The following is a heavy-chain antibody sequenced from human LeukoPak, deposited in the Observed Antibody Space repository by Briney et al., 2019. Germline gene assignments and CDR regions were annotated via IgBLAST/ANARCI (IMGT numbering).Heavy chain of an antibody. CDR3: ARGRRYYYGSGSYYWFDP. J-gene: IGHJ5*02. CDR1: GGSFSGYY. V-gene: IGHV4-34*01. CDR2: INHSGST. D-gene: IGHD3-10*01. Sequence: SETLSLTCAVYGGSFSGYYWSWIRQPPGKGREWIGEINHSGSTNYNPSLKSRVTISVDTSKNQFSLKLSSVTAADTAVYYCARGRRYYYGSGSYYWFDPWGQGTLVTVSS.